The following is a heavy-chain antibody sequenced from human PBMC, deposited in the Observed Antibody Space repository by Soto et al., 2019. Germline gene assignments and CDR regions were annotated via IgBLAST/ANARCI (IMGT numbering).Heavy chain of an antibody. Sequence: QVQLVQSGAEVRKPGSSVKVSSKASGGTFSRHAISWVRQAPGQGLEWMGGIIPIFGTANHAQKFQGRVTIIADESTSTVYMELSSLRSEDTAIYYCARGWGYDSTDYYYAYWGQGTLVIVSS. CDR1: GGTFSRHA. V-gene: IGHV1-69*01. CDR2: IIPIFGTA. CDR3: ARGWGYDSTDYYYAY. J-gene: IGHJ4*02. D-gene: IGHD3-22*01.